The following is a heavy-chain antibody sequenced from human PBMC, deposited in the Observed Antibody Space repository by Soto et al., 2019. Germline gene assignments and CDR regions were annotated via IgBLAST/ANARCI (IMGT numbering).Heavy chain of an antibody. D-gene: IGHD2-21*02. CDR2: ISGSGGST. Sequence: GGSLRLSCAASGFTFSSYAVSWVRQAPGKGLEWVSAISGSGGSTYYADSVKGRFTISRDNSKNTLYLQMNSLRAEDTAVYYCAKATGGGNSPYYYYYGMDVWGQGTTVTVSS. V-gene: IGHV3-23*01. CDR3: AKATGGGNSPYYYYYGMDV. J-gene: IGHJ6*02. CDR1: GFTFSSYA.